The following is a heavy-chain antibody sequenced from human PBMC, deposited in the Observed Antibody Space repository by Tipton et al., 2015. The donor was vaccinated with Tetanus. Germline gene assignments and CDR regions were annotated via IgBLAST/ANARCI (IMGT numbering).Heavy chain of an antibody. D-gene: IGHD1-26*01. CDR1: GGTFSSYA. Sequence: QLVQSGAEVKKPGSSVKVSCKASGGTFSSYAISWVRQAPGQGLEWMGGIIPIFGTANYAQKFQGRVTITADESTSTAYMELSSLRSEDTAVYYCARDPYSGSYYKGYWFDPWGQGTLVTVSS. V-gene: IGHV1-69*01. CDR2: IIPIFGTA. CDR3: ARDPYSGSYYKGYWFDP. J-gene: IGHJ5*02.